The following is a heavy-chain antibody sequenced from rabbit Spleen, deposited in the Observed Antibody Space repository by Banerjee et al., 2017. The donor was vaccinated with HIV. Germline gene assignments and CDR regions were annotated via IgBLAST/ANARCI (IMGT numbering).Heavy chain of an antibody. D-gene: IGHD7-1*01. V-gene: IGHV1S40*01. CDR1: GFSFSAVHW. Sequence: QSLEESGGDLVKPGASLTLTCTASGFSFSAVHWIYWVRQAPGKGLEWIGTIYAGSTGTIDFASWAKGRFTIAKTSSTTVTLQMTSLTVADTATYFCARDTGTSFSTYGMDLWGPGNPRHRL. CDR2: IYAGSTGTI. J-gene: IGHJ6*01. CDR3: ARDTGTSFSTYGMDL.